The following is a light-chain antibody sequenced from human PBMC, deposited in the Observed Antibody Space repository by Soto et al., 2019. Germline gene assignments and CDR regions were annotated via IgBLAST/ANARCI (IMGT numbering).Light chain of an antibody. CDR3: LQHHSYPQT. CDR2: AVS. CDR1: QGIKND. Sequence: DIQMTQSPSSLSASVGDGVTITCLASQGIKNDLAWYQQKPGKAPKRLIYAVSSLQSEVPSRFSGSGSGTEFTLTISSLQPEDVATYYCLQHHSYPQTFGQGTKVDIK. V-gene: IGKV1-17*01. J-gene: IGKJ1*01.